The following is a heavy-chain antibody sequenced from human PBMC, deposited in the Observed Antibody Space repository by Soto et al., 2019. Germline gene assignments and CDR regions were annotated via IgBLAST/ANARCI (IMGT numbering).Heavy chain of an antibody. J-gene: IGHJ6*02. V-gene: IGHV1-69*13. CDR1: GVTFSSYA. D-gene: IGHD3-16*01. Sequence: GASVKVSCKASGVTFSSYAISWVRQAPGQGLEWMGGIIPIFGTANYAQKFQGRVTITADESTSTAYMELSSLRSEDTAVYYCARDLPNTFYYYGMDVWGQGTTVTVSS. CDR2: IIPIFGTA. CDR3: ARDLPNTFYYYGMDV.